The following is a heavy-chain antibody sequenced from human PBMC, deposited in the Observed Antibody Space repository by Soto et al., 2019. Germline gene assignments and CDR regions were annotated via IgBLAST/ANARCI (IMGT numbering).Heavy chain of an antibody. CDR2: ISGSGGST. J-gene: IGHJ4*02. CDR1: GFTFSSFA. CDR3: AKRATREYYYGSGSPGYFDY. V-gene: IGHV3-23*01. D-gene: IGHD3-10*01. Sequence: SGGSLRLSCAASGFTFSSFAMSWVRQAPGKGLEWVSGISGSGGSTYYADSVKGRFTISRDNSKNTLYLQMNSLRAEDTAVYYCAKRATREYYYGSGSPGYFDYWGQGTLVTVSS.